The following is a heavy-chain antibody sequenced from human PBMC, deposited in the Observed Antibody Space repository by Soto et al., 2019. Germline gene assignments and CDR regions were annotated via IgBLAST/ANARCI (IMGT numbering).Heavy chain of an antibody. Sequence: QVQLQESGPGLVKPSGTLSLTCAVFGGSISNSNWWTWVRQPPGKGLDWIGEIFHSGSTNYNSSLMGRVTISVDKANNPLSLKLSSVTAADPAGYYCARRPIVGAAIWGQGSLVTVSS. D-gene: IGHD1-26*01. CDR1: GGSISNSNW. J-gene: IGHJ4*02. V-gene: IGHV4-4*02. CDR3: ARRPIVGAAI. CDR2: IFHSGST.